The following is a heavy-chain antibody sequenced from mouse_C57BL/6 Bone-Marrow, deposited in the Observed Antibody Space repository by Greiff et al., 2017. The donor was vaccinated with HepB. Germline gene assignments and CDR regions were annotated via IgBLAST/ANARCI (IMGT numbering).Heavy chain of an antibody. CDR3: ARQYGNYGGFAY. V-gene: IGHV5-12*01. D-gene: IGHD2-1*01. Sequence: DVMLVESGGGLVQPGGSLKLSCAASGFTFSDYYMYWVRQTPEKRLEWVAYISNGGGSTYYPDTVKGRFTISRDNAKNTLYLQMSRLKSEDTAMYYCARQYGNYGGFAYWGQGTLVTVSA. CDR2: ISNGGGST. J-gene: IGHJ3*01. CDR1: GFTFSDYY.